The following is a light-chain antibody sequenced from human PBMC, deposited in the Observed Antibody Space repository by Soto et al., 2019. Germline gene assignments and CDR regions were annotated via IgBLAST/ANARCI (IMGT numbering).Light chain of an antibody. V-gene: IGLV2-23*01. J-gene: IGLJ7*01. Sequence: QSALTQPASVSGSPGQSITISCTGTSSDVGNYNLVSWYQQHPGKAPKLMIYEGNKRPSGVSNRFSASKSGNTASLTISGLQAEDEADYYCCSVADSSTHVLIGGGTQLTVL. CDR2: EGN. CDR3: CSVADSSTHVL. CDR1: SSDVGNYNL.